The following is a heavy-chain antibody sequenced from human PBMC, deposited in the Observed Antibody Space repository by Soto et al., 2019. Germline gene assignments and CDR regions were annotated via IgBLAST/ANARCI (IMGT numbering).Heavy chain of an antibody. Sequence: QLQLQESGPGLVKPSETLSLTCTVSGGSISSSSYYWGWIRQPPGKGLEWIGSIYYSGSTYYNPSLKSRVTISVDTSKNQFSLKLSSVTAADTAVYYCASTVLAAAGTGSFDYWGQGTLVTVSS. V-gene: IGHV4-39*01. J-gene: IGHJ4*02. CDR2: IYYSGST. CDR3: ASTVLAAAGTGSFDY. CDR1: GGSISSSSYY. D-gene: IGHD6-13*01.